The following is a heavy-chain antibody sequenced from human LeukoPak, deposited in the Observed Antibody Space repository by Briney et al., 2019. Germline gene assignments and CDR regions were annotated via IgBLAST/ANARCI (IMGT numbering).Heavy chain of an antibody. D-gene: IGHD3-3*01. V-gene: IGHV1-18*01. Sequence: VASVKVSCKASGYTFTSYGISWVRQAPGQGLEWMGWISAYNGNTNYAQKLQGRVTMTTDTSTSTAYMELRSLRSDDTAVYYCARDVFDFWSGYQSIPAPRDLFDIWGQGTMVTVSS. J-gene: IGHJ3*02. CDR2: ISAYNGNT. CDR3: ARDVFDFWSGYQSIPAPRDLFDI. CDR1: GYTFTSYG.